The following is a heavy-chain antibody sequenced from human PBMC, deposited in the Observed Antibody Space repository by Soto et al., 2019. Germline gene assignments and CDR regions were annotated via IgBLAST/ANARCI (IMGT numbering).Heavy chain of an antibody. CDR3: ARDLQAGDDIVNWFAP. D-gene: IGHD3-16*02. CDR1: GFSISRSA. V-gene: IGHV3-30-3*01. J-gene: IGHJ5*02. Sequence: QVQLVESGGGVVQPGRSLRLSCVASGFSISRSAMHWVRQAPGKGLEWVAVIAYDGSNKWYADSAKGRFTISRDNSKNTLYLDMSSLRAEDTAVYFCARDLQAGDDIVNWFAPWGQGTLLTVSS. CDR2: IAYDGSNK.